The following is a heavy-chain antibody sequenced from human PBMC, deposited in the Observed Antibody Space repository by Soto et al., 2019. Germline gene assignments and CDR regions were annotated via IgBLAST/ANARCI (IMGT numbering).Heavy chain of an antibody. CDR1: GFTFSSYA. J-gene: IGHJ4*02. Sequence: EVQLLESGGGLVQPGGSLRLSCAASGFTFSSYAMSWVRQAPGKGLEWVSAISGSGGSTYYADSVKGRFTISRDNSKNTLYLQMNSLRAEYTAVYYCAKATKQWLETYYFDYWGQGTLVTVSS. V-gene: IGHV3-23*01. D-gene: IGHD6-19*01. CDR3: AKATKQWLETYYFDY. CDR2: ISGSGGST.